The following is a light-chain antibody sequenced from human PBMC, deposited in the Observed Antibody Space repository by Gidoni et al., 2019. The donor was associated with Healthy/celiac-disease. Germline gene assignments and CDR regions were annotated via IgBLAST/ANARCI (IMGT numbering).Light chain of an antibody. Sequence: EIVLTPSPATLSWSPGERATLSCKASQSVSSYLAWYQPKPGQAPRLLIVDASNRATGIPARFSGSGSGTDFTLPISSLELEDFAVYHCQQRSTWPLPFGQGTRLEIK. CDR3: QQRSTWPLP. J-gene: IGKJ5*01. CDR2: DAS. V-gene: IGKV3-11*01. CDR1: QSVSSY.